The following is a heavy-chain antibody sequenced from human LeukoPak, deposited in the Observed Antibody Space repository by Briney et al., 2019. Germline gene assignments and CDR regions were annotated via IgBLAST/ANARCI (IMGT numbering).Heavy chain of an antibody. V-gene: IGHV4-59*01. CDR2: XYYSGST. D-gene: IGHD5-18*01. Sequence: GYXYYSGSTNYNPSLKSRVTISVDTSKNQFSLKLSSVTAADTAVYYCAREGYSYGYTVRGYFDLWGRGTLVTVSS. J-gene: IGHJ2*01. CDR3: AREGYSYGYTVRGYFDL.